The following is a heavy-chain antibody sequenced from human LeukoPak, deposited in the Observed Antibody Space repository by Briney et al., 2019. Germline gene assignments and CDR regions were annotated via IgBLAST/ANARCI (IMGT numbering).Heavy chain of an antibody. D-gene: IGHD5-18*01. V-gene: IGHV3-48*01. J-gene: IGHJ4*02. CDR3: GRAYSYGNNY. CDR1: GFTFSSYS. CDR2: ISSSTGII. Sequence: GGPLRLSCAASGFTFSSYSMNWVRQAPGKGLEWVSQISSSTGIIYYADSVKGRFTISRDNAKNSLYLQMNSLRAEDTAVYYCGRAYSYGNNYGAQGTLVTVSS.